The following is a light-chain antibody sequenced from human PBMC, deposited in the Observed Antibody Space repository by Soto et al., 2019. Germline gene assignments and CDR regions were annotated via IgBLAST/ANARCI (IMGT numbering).Light chain of an antibody. CDR2: EDN. CDR1: STDVGGYNY. CDR3: SSYGGTISLKV. Sequence: QSALTQPPSASGSPGQSVTISCTGTSTDVGGYNYVSWYQQHPGKAPKLMMYEDNKRPSGVPDRFSGSKSGNTASLTVSGLQAEDEADYYCSSYGGTISLKVFGGGTKLTVL. J-gene: IGLJ2*01. V-gene: IGLV2-8*01.